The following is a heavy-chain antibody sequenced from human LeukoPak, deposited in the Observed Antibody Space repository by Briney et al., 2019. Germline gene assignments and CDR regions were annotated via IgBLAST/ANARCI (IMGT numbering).Heavy chain of an antibody. J-gene: IGHJ5*02. CDR1: GFTFSSYG. Sequence: PGGSLRLSCAASGFTFSSYGMSWVRQAPGKGLEWVSTISDSGGSTYYADSLKGRFTISRDNSKNTLYLQMNSLRAEDTAVYYCAKDDNYIRFLSWGQGTLVTVSS. CDR3: AKDDNYIRFLS. CDR2: ISDSGGST. D-gene: IGHD3-16*01. V-gene: IGHV3-23*01.